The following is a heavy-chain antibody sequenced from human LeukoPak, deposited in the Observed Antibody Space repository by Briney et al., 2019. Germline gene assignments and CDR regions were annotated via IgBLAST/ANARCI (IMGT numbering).Heavy chain of an antibody. D-gene: IGHD1-14*01. V-gene: IGHV3-7*01. Sequence: GGSLRLSCAASGFTFSASWMSWVRQAPGKGLEWVANIRQDGTEQYTADSLKGRFTISRDNTKRTLYLQINSLRVEDTAVYYCARSNPNRNALDLWGQGTMVTISS. J-gene: IGHJ3*01. CDR3: ARSNPNRNALDL. CDR1: GFTFSASW. CDR2: IRQDGTEQ.